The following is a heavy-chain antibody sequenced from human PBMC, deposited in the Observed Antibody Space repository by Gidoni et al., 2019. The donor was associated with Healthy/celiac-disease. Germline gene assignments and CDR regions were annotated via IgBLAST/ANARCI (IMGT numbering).Heavy chain of an antibody. CDR3: AKDLWFGDPNDY. CDR2: ISGSGGST. D-gene: IGHD3-10*01. J-gene: IGHJ4*02. V-gene: IGHV3-23*01. CDR1: GFTFSSYA. Sequence: EVQLLESGGGLVQPGGYLRLPCAASGFTFSSYAMSWVRQAPGKGLEWVSAISGSGGSTYYADSVKGRFTISRDNSKNTLYLQMNSLRAEDTAVYYCAKDLWFGDPNDYWGQGTLVTVSS.